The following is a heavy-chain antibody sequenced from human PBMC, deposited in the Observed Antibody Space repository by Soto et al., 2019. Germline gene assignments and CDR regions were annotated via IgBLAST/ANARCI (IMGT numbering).Heavy chain of an antibody. D-gene: IGHD1-26*01. J-gene: IGHJ4*02. CDR1: GYTFTSYA. CDR2: INAGNGNT. CDR3: ARTHSGSYYIDY. Sequence: ASVKVSCKASGYTFTSYAMHWVRQAPGQRLEWMGWINAGNGNTKYSQKYKGRVTITRDTSASTANMELSSLRSEYTAVYYCARTHSGSYYIDYWGQGTLVTVSS. V-gene: IGHV1-3*01.